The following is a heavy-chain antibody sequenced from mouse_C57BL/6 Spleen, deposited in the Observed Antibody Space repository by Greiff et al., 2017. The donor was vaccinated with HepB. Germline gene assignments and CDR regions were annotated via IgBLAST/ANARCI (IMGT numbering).Heavy chain of an antibody. CDR2: IDPSDSYT. Sequence: VQLQQPGAELVKPGASVKLSCKASGYTFTSYWMQWVKQRPGQGLEWIGEIDPSDSYTNHNQKFKGKATLTVDTASSTAYMQLSSLTSEDYALYYCARSHYYSNSLYYFDYWGQGTTLTVSS. D-gene: IGHD2-5*01. CDR3: ARSHYYSNSLYYFDY. V-gene: IGHV1-50*01. J-gene: IGHJ2*01. CDR1: GYTFTSYW.